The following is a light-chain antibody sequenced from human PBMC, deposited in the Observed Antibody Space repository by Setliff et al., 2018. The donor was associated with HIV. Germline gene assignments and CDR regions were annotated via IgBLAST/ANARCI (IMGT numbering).Light chain of an antibody. V-gene: IGLV6-57*01. CDR2: EDD. CDR3: QSYDNNNVWV. J-gene: IGLJ3*02. CDR1: TGNIASNY. Sequence: FMLTQPHSVSESPGTTVTISCTRSTGNIASNYVQWYQQRPGSSPTTVIYEDDQRPSGVPDRFSASIDTSSNSASLTISGLKTDDEADYYCQSYDNNNVWVFGGGTKVTVL.